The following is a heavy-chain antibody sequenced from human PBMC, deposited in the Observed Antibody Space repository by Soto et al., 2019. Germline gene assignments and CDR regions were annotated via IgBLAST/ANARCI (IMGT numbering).Heavy chain of an antibody. D-gene: IGHD2-21*01. CDR3: ARGLITLDV. J-gene: IGHJ6*04. CDR1: GFTFGDDA. V-gene: IGHV3-49*03. CDR2: IRGEKYGGTS. Sequence: EEQLVESGGSFVQPGRSLRLSCTPSGFTFGDDAINWFRQAPRKGLEWVGFIRGEKYGGTSEYAASVKGRFTISRDDSKNIASLQMNSLKTEDTALYFCARGLITLDVWGKGTTVTVSS.